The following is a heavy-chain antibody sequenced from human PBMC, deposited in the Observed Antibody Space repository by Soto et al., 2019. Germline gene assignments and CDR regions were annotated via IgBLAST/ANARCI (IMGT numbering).Heavy chain of an antibody. J-gene: IGHJ5*02. CDR1: GGSISSYY. D-gene: IGHD6-19*01. CDR3: ARFLNAVAGTKTGYWFAP. V-gene: IGHV4-59*01. Sequence: SGTLSLTCTVSGGSISSYYWSWIRQPPGKGLEWIGYIYYSGSTNYNPSLKSRVTISVDTSKNQFSLKLSSVTAADTAVYYCARFLNAVAGTKTGYWFAPWGKGALVTVSS. CDR2: IYYSGST.